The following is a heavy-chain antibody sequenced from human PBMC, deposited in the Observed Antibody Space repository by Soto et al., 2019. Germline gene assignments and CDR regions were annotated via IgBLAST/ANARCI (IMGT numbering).Heavy chain of an antibody. CDR3: QVTSAKTY. Sequence: EVQLVETGGGLFQPGGSLRLSCVVSEFTVNNNYMSWVRQAPGKGLEWVSVIYSDGSTYYADSVKGRFTVSRDNSKNTVYLQMNSLRAEDTAKYYCQVTSAKTYWGQGTQVTVSS. D-gene: IGHD4-4*01. CDR2: IYSDGST. CDR1: EFTVNNNY. V-gene: IGHV3-53*02. J-gene: IGHJ4*02.